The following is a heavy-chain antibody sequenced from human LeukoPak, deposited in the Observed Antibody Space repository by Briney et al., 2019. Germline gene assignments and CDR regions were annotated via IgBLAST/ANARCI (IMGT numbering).Heavy chain of an antibody. V-gene: IGHV3-33*01. Sequence: GGSLRLSCAASGFTFSSYGMHWVRQAPGKGLEWVAVIWYDGSNKYYADSVKGRFTISRDNSKNTLYLQMNSLRAEDTAVYYCARDHYPNYYDGSGYPHAHAFDIWGQGTKVTVSS. J-gene: IGHJ3*02. D-gene: IGHD3-22*01. CDR2: IWYDGSNK. CDR3: ARDHYPNYYDGSGYPHAHAFDI. CDR1: GFTFSSYG.